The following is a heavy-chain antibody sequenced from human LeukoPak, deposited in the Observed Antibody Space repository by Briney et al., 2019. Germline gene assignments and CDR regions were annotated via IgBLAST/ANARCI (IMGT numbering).Heavy chain of an antibody. CDR1: GFTFSSYA. CDR3: ARDREISYSSGWLLAY. J-gene: IGHJ4*02. CDR2: ISYDGSNK. D-gene: IGHD6-19*01. V-gene: IGHV3-30-3*01. Sequence: GGSLRLSCAASGFTFSSYAMHWVRQAPGKGLEWVAVISYDGSNKYYADSEKGRFTISRDNSKNTLYLQMNSLRAEDTAVYYCARDREISYSSGWLLAYWGQGTLVTVSS.